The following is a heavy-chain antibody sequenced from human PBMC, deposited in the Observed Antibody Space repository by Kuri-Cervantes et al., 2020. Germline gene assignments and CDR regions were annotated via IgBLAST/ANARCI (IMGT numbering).Heavy chain of an antibody. CDR1: GDLVYRNSAS. J-gene: IGHJ4*02. CDR2: TYYRSKWYN. D-gene: IGHD1-14*01. Sequence: SLTLSLLCAISGDLVYRNSASWNWIRQSRSRGLEWLGRTYYRSKWYNDYAVSVKSRITINPDTSKNQVSLQLNSVTPEDTAVYYCARGITGTTRSPVIFDYWGQGTLVTVSS. CDR3: ARGITGTTRSPVIFDY. V-gene: IGHV6-1*01.